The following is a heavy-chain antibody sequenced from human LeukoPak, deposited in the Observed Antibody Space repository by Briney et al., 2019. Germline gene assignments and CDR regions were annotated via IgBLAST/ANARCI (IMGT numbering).Heavy chain of an antibody. D-gene: IGHD1-7*01. V-gene: IGHV1-46*03. J-gene: IGHJ4*02. Sequence: ASVKVSCKASGYTFTSYYMHWVRQAPGQGLEWMGIINPSGGSTSYAQKFQGRVTMTRDTSTSTVYMELSSLRSEDTAVYYCATDTTGTTPGYWGQGTLVTVSS. CDR3: ATDTTGTTPGY. CDR2: INPSGGST. CDR1: GYTFTSYY.